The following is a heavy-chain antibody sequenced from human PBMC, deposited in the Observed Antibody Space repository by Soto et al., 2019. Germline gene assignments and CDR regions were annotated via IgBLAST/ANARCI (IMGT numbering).Heavy chain of an antibody. Sequence: QVQLQESGPGLVKPSETLSLTCTVSGGSISTYYWSWIRQPPGKGLEWIGYIFYSGSTNYNPSLKSRVTVSVDTSKKQFSLKLSSVIAADTAVYYCARMSGYDSYYYYYFYMDVWGKGTTVTVSS. J-gene: IGHJ6*03. CDR1: GGSISTYY. V-gene: IGHV4-59*01. D-gene: IGHD5-12*01. CDR3: ARMSGYDSYYYYYFYMDV. CDR2: IFYSGST.